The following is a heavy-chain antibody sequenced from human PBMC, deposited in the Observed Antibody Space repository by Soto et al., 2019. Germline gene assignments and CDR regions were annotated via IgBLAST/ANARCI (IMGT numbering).Heavy chain of an antibody. J-gene: IGHJ4*02. CDR2: IYYSGST. D-gene: IGHD5-12*01. Sequence: PSETLSLTCTVSGGSISSYYWSWIRQPPGKGLEWIGYIYYSGSTNYNPSLKSRVTISVDTSKNQFSLKLSSVTAADTAVYYCARGSGYDFEYWGQGTLVTVSS. CDR3: ARGSGYDFEY. CDR1: GGSISSYY. V-gene: IGHV4-59*01.